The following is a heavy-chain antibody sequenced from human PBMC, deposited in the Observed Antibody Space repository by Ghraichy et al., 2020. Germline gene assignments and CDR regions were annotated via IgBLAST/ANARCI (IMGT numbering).Heavy chain of an antibody. CDR1: GYTFTGYY. Sequence: ASVKVSCKASGYTFTGYYMHWVRQAPGQGLEWMGWINPNSGGTNYAQKFQGWVTMTRDTSISTAYMELSRLRSDATAVYYCARSGAAAGLYYYYYYGMDVWGQGTTVTVSS. CDR3: ARSGAAAGLYYYYYYGMDV. D-gene: IGHD6-13*01. CDR2: INPNSGGT. J-gene: IGHJ6*02. V-gene: IGHV1-2*04.